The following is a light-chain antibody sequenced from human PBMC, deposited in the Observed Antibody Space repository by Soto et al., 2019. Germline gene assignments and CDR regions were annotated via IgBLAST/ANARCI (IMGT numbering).Light chain of an antibody. CDR1: QSISNY. J-gene: IGKJ5*01. V-gene: IGKV1-39*01. Sequence: DIQMTQSPSSLSASVGDRVSMCCPASQSISNYLNWYQQRPGKAPKLLIYAASSLQSGVPSRFSGSGSGTDFTLTISSLQPEDFVTYYCQQTYSTPITFGQGTRLEIK. CDR3: QQTYSTPIT. CDR2: AAS.